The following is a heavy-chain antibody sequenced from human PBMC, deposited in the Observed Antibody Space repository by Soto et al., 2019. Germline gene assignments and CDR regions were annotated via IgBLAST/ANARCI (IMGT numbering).Heavy chain of an antibody. CDR1: GFTFSIYW. V-gene: IGHV3-7*01. CDR3: ARAVYGADSY. Sequence: GSLRLSCSASGFTFSIYWMTWVRQAPGKGLDWVASIKHDGSEKYYVDSVKGRFTISRDNAKNSLSLQMDSLRAEDTAVYYCARAVYGADSYWGQGTLVT. CDR2: IKHDGSEK. D-gene: IGHD2-21*01. J-gene: IGHJ4*02.